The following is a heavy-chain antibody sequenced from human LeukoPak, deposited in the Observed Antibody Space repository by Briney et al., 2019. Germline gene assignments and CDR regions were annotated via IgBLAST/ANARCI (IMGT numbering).Heavy chain of an antibody. Sequence: ASVKVSCKASGYTFTSYGISWVRQAPGQGLEWMGWISAYNGNTNYAQKLQGRVTMTTDTSTSTAYMELRNLRSDDTAVYYCARAYYDILTGYRHLDYWGQGTLVTVSS. D-gene: IGHD3-9*01. CDR2: ISAYNGNT. J-gene: IGHJ4*02. V-gene: IGHV1-18*01. CDR3: ARAYYDILTGYRHLDY. CDR1: GYTFTSYG.